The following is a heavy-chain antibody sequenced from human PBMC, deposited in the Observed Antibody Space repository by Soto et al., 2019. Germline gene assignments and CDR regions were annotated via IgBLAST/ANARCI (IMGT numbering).Heavy chain of an antibody. V-gene: IGHV3-30*18. CDR3: AKGWDWPYYYYGMDV. J-gene: IGHJ6*02. CDR2: ISYDGSNK. Sequence: GGSLRLSCAASGFTFSSYGMHWVRQAPGKGLEWVAVISYDGSNKYYADSVKGRFTISRDNSKNTLYLQMNSLRAEDTAVYYCAKGWDWPYYYYGMDVWGQGTTVTVSS. D-gene: IGHD3-9*01. CDR1: GFTFSSYG.